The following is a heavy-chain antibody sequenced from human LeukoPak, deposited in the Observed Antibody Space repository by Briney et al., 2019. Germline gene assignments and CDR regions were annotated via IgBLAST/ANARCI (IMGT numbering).Heavy chain of an antibody. V-gene: IGHV3-30*01. CDR2: TAYEGGEK. Sequence: QPGGSLRLSCAASGSTFSGHLLHWVRQAPGKGLEWVAGTAYEGGEKYYADSVSGRFTISRDNSDNTVYLQMNGLRLEDTAVYFCAREGDRHLTFDYWGREPWSPSPQ. J-gene: IGHJ4*02. CDR3: AREGDRHLTFDY. D-gene: IGHD3-16*01. CDR1: GSTFSGHL.